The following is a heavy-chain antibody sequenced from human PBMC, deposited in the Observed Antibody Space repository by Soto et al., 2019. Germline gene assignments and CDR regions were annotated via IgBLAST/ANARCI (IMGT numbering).Heavy chain of an antibody. CDR1: GFTFRYYS. J-gene: IGHJ6*02. V-gene: IGHV3-30-3*01. CDR3: SRQYCSDSTCYYYNGMDV. D-gene: IGHD2-15*01. Sequence: PGGSLRLSCAASGFTFRYYSMHWVRQAPGKGLEWVAVVSYDGNIEYYADSVKGRFSISRDNSKNTLNLQMDNLRVEDTAVYFCSRQYCSDSTCYYYNGMDVWGQGTTVTVSS. CDR2: VSYDGNIE.